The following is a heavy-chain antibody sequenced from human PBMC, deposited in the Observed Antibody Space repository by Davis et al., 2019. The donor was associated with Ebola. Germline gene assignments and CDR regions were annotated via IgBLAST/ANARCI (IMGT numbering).Heavy chain of an antibody. D-gene: IGHD2-2*02. V-gene: IGHV3-7*03. J-gene: IGHJ6*02. CDR2: IKQDGSEK. CDR3: ARVNGGVVVPAAIKYYYYYGMDV. Sequence: GESLKISCAASGFTFSSYWMSWVRQAPGKGLEWVANIKQDGSEKYYVDSVKGRFTISRDNAKNSLYLQMNSLRAEDTAVYYCARVNGGVVVPAAIKYYYYYGMDVWGQGTTVTVSS. CDR1: GFTFSSYW.